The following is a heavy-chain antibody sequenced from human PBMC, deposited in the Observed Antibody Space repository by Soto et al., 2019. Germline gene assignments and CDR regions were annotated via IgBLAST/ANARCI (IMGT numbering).Heavy chain of an antibody. J-gene: IGHJ3*02. CDR1: GFTFTGSA. D-gene: IGHD2-15*01. V-gene: IGHV1-58*01. Sequence: SVKVSCKASGFTFTGSAVQWVRQARGRRLEWIGWIVVGSGNTNYAQKFQERVTITRDMSTSTAYMELSSLRSEDTAVYYCAADFDVVGVGAASPAAFDIWGQGTMVTISS. CDR2: IVVGSGNT. CDR3: AADFDVVGVGAASPAAFDI.